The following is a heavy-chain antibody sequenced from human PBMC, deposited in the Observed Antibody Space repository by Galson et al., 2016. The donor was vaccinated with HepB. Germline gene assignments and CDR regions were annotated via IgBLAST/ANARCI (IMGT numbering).Heavy chain of an antibody. J-gene: IGHJ4*02. Sequence: SLRLSCAASAFSFSSYWMTWVRQAPGKGLEWVANINKDGSEENYADSVKGRFTISRDNAKNSLCLQMNGLRAEDTAVYYCARGGWFYYDTSDDAGDFWGQGILVTVSS. V-gene: IGHV3-7*05. CDR1: AFSFSSYW. D-gene: IGHD3-22*01. CDR2: INKDGSEE. CDR3: ARGGWFYYDTSDDAGDF.